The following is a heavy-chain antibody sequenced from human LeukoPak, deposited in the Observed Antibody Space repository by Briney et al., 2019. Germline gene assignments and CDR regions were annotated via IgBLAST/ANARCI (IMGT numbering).Heavy chain of an antibody. CDR3: ASIKGGGGSFDV. V-gene: IGHV4-59*01. Sequence: SETLSLTCPVSGGSIRSYYWSWIRQPPGKGLEWIGYIYYSGSTNYNPSLKSRVTISVDTSKNQLSLKLNSVTAADTAVYYCASIKGGGGSFDVWGQGTMVTVSS. D-gene: IGHD3-16*01. CDR2: IYYSGST. CDR1: GGSIRSYY. J-gene: IGHJ3*01.